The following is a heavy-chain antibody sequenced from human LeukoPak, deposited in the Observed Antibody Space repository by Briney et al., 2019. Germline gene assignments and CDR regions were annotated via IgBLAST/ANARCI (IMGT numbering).Heavy chain of an antibody. CDR1: GYTLTELS. J-gene: IGHJ4*02. V-gene: IGHV1-24*01. CDR2: FDPEDGET. Sequence: ASVKVSCKVSGYTLTELSMHWVRQAPGKGLEWMGGFDPEDGETIYAQKFQGGVTMTEDTSTDTVYMELSSLRSEDTAVYYCATALGDFWSGYTLYYFDYWGQGTLVTVSS. CDR3: ATALGDFWSGYTLYYFDY. D-gene: IGHD3-3*01.